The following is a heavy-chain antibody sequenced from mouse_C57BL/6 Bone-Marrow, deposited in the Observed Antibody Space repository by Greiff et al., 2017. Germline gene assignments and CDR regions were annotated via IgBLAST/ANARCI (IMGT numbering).Heavy chain of an antibody. CDR1: GFTFSSYG. J-gene: IGHJ2*01. CDR2: ISSGGSYT. CDR3: ARRGLYYGSRDFDY. D-gene: IGHD1-1*01. V-gene: IGHV5-6*02. Sequence: EVKLMESGGDLVKPGGSLKLSCAASGFTFSSYGMSWVRQTPDKRLEWVATISSGGSYTYYPDSVKGRFTISRDNAKNTLYLQMSSLKSEDTAMYYCARRGLYYGSRDFDYWGQGTTLTVSS.